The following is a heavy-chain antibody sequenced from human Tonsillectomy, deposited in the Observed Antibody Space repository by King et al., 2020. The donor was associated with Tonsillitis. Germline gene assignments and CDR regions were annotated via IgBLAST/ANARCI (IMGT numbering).Heavy chain of an antibody. Sequence: QLQESGPGLVKPSETLSLTCTVSGGSISSSSYYWGWIRQPPGKGLEWIGSIYYSGSTYYNPSLMSRVTISVDTSKNQFSLKLSSVTAADTAVYYCAGHRYCSSTSCYCNAFDIWGQGTMVTVSS. CDR2: IYYSGST. D-gene: IGHD2-2*01. CDR1: GGSISSSSYY. J-gene: IGHJ3*02. CDR3: AGHRYCSSTSCYCNAFDI. V-gene: IGHV4-39*01.